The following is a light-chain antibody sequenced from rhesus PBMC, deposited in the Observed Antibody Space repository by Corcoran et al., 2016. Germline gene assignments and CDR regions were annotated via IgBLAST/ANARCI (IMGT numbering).Light chain of an antibody. J-gene: IGKJ4*01. CDR3: YQHSSGLT. V-gene: IGKV3-10*01. Sequence: QVILTQSPATLSLSPGERATLSCRASQSVSSSLAWYQQKPGQAPRLLIYGASSRATGIPDRVSGSGSGTDFTLTISSLEPEDVGVYHCYQHSSGLTFGGGTKVEIK. CDR1: QSVSSS. CDR2: GAS.